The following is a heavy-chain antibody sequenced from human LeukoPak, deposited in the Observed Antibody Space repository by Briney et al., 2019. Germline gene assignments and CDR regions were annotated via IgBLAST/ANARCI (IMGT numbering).Heavy chain of an antibody. J-gene: IGHJ4*02. D-gene: IGHD2-2*01. V-gene: IGHV3-21*06. Sequence: GGSLRLSCAVSGFTFSTYSMNWVRQAPGKGLEWVSSISADTSAIYYADSVRGRFTISRDNAKNSLYLQMNSLRAEDTAVYYCARDVYCSSPSCYFSGMDYWGQGTLVTVSS. CDR2: ISADTSAI. CDR1: GFTFSTYS. CDR3: ARDVYCSSPSCYFSGMDY.